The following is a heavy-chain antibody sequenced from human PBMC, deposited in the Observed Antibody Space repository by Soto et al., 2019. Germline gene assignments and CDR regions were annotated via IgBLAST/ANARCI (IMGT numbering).Heavy chain of an antibody. Sequence: SETLSLTCAVYGGSFSDYYWSWIRQPPGKGLEWIGEINYSGSTNYNPSLKSRVTISVDTSKNQFSLHLSSVTAADTAVYYCARGKMTTRYYYYIDVWGKGTTVTVSS. CDR1: GGSFSDYY. CDR3: ARGKMTTRYYYYIDV. D-gene: IGHD4-17*01. J-gene: IGHJ6*03. CDR2: INYSGST. V-gene: IGHV4-34*01.